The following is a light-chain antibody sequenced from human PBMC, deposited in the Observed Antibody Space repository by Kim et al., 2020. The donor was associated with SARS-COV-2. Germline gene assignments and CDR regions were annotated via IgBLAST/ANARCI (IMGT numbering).Light chain of an antibody. Sequence: TPKENVTTTFRASQSIDNSLHWYQQKPDPSPKLLIEYASQSFSGVPSRFSGSGSGTNFTLTINGLEAEDAATYYCHQSRNFPLTFGGGTKVDIK. CDR2: YAS. CDR1: QSIDNS. CDR3: HQSRNFPLT. V-gene: IGKV6-21*01. J-gene: IGKJ4*01.